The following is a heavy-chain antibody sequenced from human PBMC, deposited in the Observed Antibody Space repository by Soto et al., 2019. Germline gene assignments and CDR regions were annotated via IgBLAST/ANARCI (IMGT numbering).Heavy chain of an antibody. V-gene: IGHV1-46*01. CDR1: GYTFTSYY. CDR2: INPSGGST. D-gene: IGHD2-21*01. Sequence: ASVKVSCKASGYTFTSYYMHWVRQAPGQGLEWMGIINPSGGSTSYAQKFQGRVTMTRDTSTSTVYMELSSLRSEDTAVYYCAREDRRITYGGYVGYWGQGTLVTVSS. CDR3: AREDRRITYGGYVGY. J-gene: IGHJ4*02.